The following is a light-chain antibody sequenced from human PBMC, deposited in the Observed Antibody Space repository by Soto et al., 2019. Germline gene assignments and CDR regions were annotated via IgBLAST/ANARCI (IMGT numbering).Light chain of an antibody. CDR1: QNSNKY. J-gene: IGKJ5*01. Sequence: EIVLTQSPGTLPLSPGEIATLSCRTSQNSNKYLACYQQKPGQAPRLLIFDASNRATVIPPRFSASGSGEDFTLTISSLEPENFEVYYCHERSNWPIAFGQGTRLVIK. CDR2: DAS. CDR3: HERSNWPIA. V-gene: IGKV3-11*01.